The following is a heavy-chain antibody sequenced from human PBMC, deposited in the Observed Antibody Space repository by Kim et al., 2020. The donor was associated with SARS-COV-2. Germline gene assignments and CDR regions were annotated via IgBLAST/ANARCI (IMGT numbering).Heavy chain of an antibody. D-gene: IGHD2-15*01. CDR2: INPSGGST. CDR1: GYTFTSYY. CDR3: AREGIEIEAFGI. J-gene: IGHJ3*02. Sequence: ASVKVSCNASGYTFTSYYMHWVRQAPGQGLEWMGIINPSGGSTSYAQKFQGRVTMTRDTSTSTVYMELSSLRSEDTAVYYCAREGIEIEAFGIWGQGTMVTVSS. V-gene: IGHV1-46*01.